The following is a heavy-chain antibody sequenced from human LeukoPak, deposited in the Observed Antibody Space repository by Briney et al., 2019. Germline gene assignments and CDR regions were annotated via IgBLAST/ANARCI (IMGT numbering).Heavy chain of an antibody. CDR3: ARELGSIVVVVAAPGAFDI. V-gene: IGHV4-30-4*01. CDR1: GGSISSGDYY. Sequence: SQTLSLTCTVSGGSISSGDYYWSWIRQPPGKGLEWIGYIYYSGSTYYNPSLKSRVTISVDTSKNQFSLKLSSVTAADTAVYYCARELGSIVVVVAAPGAFDIWGQGTMVTDSS. D-gene: IGHD2-15*01. J-gene: IGHJ3*02. CDR2: IYYSGST.